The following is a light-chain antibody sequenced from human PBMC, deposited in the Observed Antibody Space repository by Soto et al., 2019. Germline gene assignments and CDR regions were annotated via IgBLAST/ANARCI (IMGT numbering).Light chain of an antibody. CDR3: MQTKQLPLT. CDR1: QSPLHSDGKTY. V-gene: IGKV2D-29*01. CDR2: EVS. J-gene: IGKJ1*01. Sequence: DIVMTQTPLSLSVTPGQPASLSCKSSQSPLHSDGKTYLYWYVQRPGQPPQLLISEVSKRAPGVPDRFSGSGSVTDFTLKISRVEAEDVAVYYCMQTKQLPLTFGQGTKVDIK.